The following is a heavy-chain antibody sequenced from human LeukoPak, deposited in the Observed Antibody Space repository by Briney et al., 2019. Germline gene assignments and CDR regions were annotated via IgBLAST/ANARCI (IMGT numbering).Heavy chain of an antibody. J-gene: IGHJ4*02. Sequence: GASVKVSCKVSGYTLTELSMHWVREAPGKGLEWMGGFDPEGGETIYAQKFQGRVTMTEDTSTDTAYMELSSLRSEDTAVYYCATSPWRARGYFDYWGQGTLVTVSS. CDR2: FDPEGGET. CDR3: ATSPWRARGYFDY. V-gene: IGHV1-24*01. D-gene: IGHD3-10*01. CDR1: GYTLTELS.